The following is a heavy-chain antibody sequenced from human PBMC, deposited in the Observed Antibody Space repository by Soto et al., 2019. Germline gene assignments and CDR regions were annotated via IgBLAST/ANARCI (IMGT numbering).Heavy chain of an antibody. J-gene: IGHJ4*02. D-gene: IGHD6-13*01. CDR2: IWYDASNK. CDR3: AKEGNMGSSSWYYFDY. CDR1: GFTFSSNG. V-gene: IGHV3-33*06. Sequence: QVQLVESGGGVVQPGRSLRLSCAASGFTFSSNGMHWVRQAPGKGLEWVATIWYDASNKYYADSVRGRFTISRDNSKNTFYVQMNNLRAEDTAVYYCAKEGNMGSSSWYYFDYWGQGTLVTVSS.